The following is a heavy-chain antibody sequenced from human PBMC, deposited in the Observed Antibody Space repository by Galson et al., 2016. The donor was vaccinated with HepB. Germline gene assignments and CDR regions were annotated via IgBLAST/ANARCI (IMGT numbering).Heavy chain of an antibody. V-gene: IGHV1-46*01. D-gene: IGHD3-10*01. CDR3: ARGMVSVVRGVRLPSRYFFDY. J-gene: IGHJ4*02. Sequence: SVKVSCKASGYTFTTFPMHWVRQAPGQGLEWMGIINPSDGRSTYAQKFQGRVSMTRDTSTSTVYMDLSSLRSEDTAVYYCARGMVSVVRGVRLPSRYFFDYWGQGTLVTVFS. CDR2: INPSDGRS. CDR1: GYTFTTFP.